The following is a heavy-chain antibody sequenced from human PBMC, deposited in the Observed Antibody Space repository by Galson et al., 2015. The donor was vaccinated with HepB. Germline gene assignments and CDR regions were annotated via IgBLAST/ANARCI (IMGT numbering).Heavy chain of an antibody. CDR3: AREMALYSNYYYYGMDV. CDR1: GFTFRSYA. CDR2: IWHDENNK. V-gene: IGHV3-33*01. D-gene: IGHD5-12*01. J-gene: IGHJ6*02. Sequence: SLRLSCAASGFTFRSYAMHWVRQAPGKGLEWVAIIWHDENNKDYADSVKGRFTISRNNSKNTLYLQMNSLRAEDTAVYYCAREMALYSNYYYYGMDVWGQGTTVTVSS.